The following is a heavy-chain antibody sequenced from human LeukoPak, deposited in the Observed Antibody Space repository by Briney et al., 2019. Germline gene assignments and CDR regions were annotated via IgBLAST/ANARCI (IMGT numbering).Heavy chain of an antibody. J-gene: IGHJ6*02. V-gene: IGHV3-30*18. Sequence: GGSLRLSCAASGLIVSNYWMSWVRQAPGKGLEWVAFTSYDGSKKYYADSVKGRFTISRDNSKNTLYLQMNSLRTEDTAVYFCANDAAQQQLSNLFYGMDVWGQGATVTVSS. D-gene: IGHD6-13*01. CDR2: TSYDGSKK. CDR1: GLIVSNYW. CDR3: ANDAAQQQLSNLFYGMDV.